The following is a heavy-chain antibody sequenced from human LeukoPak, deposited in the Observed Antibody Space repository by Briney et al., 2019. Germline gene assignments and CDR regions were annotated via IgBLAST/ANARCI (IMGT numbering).Heavy chain of an antibody. D-gene: IGHD2/OR15-2a*01. J-gene: IGHJ4*02. CDR1: SGSISSYY. Sequence: PSETLSLTCTVSSGSISSYYWSWIRQPPGKGLEWIGYIYYSGSTNYNPSLKSRVTISVDTSKNQFSLKLSSVTAADTAVYYCARHKDETFHFDYWGQGTLVTVSS. CDR3: ARHKDETFHFDY. CDR2: IYYSGST. V-gene: IGHV4-59*08.